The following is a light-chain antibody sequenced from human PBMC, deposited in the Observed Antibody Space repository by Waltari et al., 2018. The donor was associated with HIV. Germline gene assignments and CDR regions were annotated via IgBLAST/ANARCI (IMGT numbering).Light chain of an antibody. CDR2: KDT. J-gene: IGLJ1*01. CDR3: VGWDSRLSGYV. V-gene: IGLV1-47*01. CDR1: SSNIENDN. Sequence: QSVLTQPPSASGTPGQRVTISCSGSSSNIENDNVYWYQQLTGAAPRLLIYKDTQRPSGVPYRFPGSKSGTSASLAISGLRSEDEADYYCVGWDSRLSGYVFGTGTKVTVL.